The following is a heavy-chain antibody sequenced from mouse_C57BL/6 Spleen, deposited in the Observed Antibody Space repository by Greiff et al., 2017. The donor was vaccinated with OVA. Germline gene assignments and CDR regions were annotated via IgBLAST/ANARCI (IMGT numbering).Heavy chain of an antibody. V-gene: IGHV1-69*01. J-gene: IGHJ2*01. CDR1: GYTFTSYW. CDR3: ARRPNLSYYFDY. D-gene: IGHD4-1*01. CDR2: IDPSDSYT. Sequence: QVQLQQPGAELVMPGASVKLSCKASGYTFTSYWMHWVKQRPGQGLEWIGEIDPSDSYTNYNQKFKGKSTLTVDKSSSTAYMQLSSLTSEDSAVYYCARRPNLSYYFDYWGQGTTLTVSS.